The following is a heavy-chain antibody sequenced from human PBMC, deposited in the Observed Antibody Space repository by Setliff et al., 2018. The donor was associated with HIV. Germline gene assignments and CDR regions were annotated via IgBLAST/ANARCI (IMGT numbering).Heavy chain of an antibody. CDR2: MNPNSGNT. J-gene: IGHJ4*02. CDR1: GYTFTSYE. V-gene: IGHV1-8*02. CDR3: ARDPTTVMDYFDS. Sequence: GASVKVSCKASGYTFTSYEINWVRQATGQGLEWMGWMNPNSGNTGYAQKFQGRVTMTRNTSISTAYMELSSLRSEDTAVYYCARDPTTVMDYFDSWGQGTLVTVSS. D-gene: IGHD4-17*01.